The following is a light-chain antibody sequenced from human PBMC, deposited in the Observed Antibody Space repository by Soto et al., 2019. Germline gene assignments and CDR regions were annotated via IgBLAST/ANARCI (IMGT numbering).Light chain of an antibody. CDR1: SSGVGSYNY. J-gene: IGLJ1*01. CDR2: EVN. V-gene: IGLV2-14*01. CDR3: SSYTSISTSYV. Sequence: QSALTQPASVSGSPGQSITISCTGTSSGVGSYNYVSWFQQHPGKAPKLMIYEVNNRSSGVSDRFFGSKSGNTASLTISGLQAEDEADYYCSSYTSISTSYVFGTGPKVTVL.